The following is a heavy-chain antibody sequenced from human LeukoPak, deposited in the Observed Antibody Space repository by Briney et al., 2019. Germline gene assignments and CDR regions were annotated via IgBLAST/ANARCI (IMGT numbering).Heavy chain of an antibody. CDR2: IKQDGSEK. J-gene: IGHJ4*02. CDR1: GFTFSSYW. Sequence: HPGGSLRLSCAVSGFTFSSYWMSWVRQAPGKGLEWVANIKQDGSEKYLVDSVKGRFTISRDNAKNSLYLQMESLRAEDTAVCYCARGEYYYDGGYWGQGTLVTVSS. CDR3: ARGEYYYDGGY. V-gene: IGHV3-7*04. D-gene: IGHD3-22*01.